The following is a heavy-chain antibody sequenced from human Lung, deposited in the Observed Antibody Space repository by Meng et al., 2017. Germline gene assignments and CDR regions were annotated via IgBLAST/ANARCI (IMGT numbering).Heavy chain of an antibody. CDR2: INHSGST. Sequence: VQLQQWRAGLLKPSETLSLTCVVSGGSFSDYYWGWIRQPPGKGLEWIGEINHSGSTNYNPSLESRATISVDTSQNNLSLKLSSVTAADSAVYYCARGPTTMAHDFDYWGQGTLVTVSS. CDR3: ARGPTTMAHDFDY. CDR1: GGSFSDYY. D-gene: IGHD4-11*01. V-gene: IGHV4-34*01. J-gene: IGHJ4*02.